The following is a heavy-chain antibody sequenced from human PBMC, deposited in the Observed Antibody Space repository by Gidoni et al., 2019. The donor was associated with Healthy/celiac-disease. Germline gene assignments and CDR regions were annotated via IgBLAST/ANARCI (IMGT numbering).Heavy chain of an antibody. V-gene: IGHV3-9*01. D-gene: IGHD6-13*01. CDR2: ISWNSGSI. CDR3: AKTPFPAAGTGPFDY. CDR1: GFTFDDYA. J-gene: IGHJ4*02. Sequence: EVQLVESGGGLVQPGRSLRLSCAASGFTFDDYAMHWVRQAPGKGLEWVSGISWNSGSIGYADSVKGRFTISRDNAKNSLYLQMNSLRAEDTALYYCAKTPFPAAGTGPFDYWGQGTLVTVSS.